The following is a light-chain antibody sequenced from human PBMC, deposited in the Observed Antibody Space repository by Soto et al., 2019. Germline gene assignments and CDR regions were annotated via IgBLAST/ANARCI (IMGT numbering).Light chain of an antibody. J-gene: IGLJ2*01. V-gene: IGLV1-44*01. CDR3: QSYDSSLSGSV. CDR2: GNN. CDR1: SSNIGSNT. Sequence: QSVLTQPPSASWTPGQRVTISCSGSSSNIGSNTVNWYQQLPGTAPKLLIYGNNNRPSGVPDRFSGSKYGASGSLAITGLQAEDEADYYCQSYDSSLSGSVFGGGTKLTVL.